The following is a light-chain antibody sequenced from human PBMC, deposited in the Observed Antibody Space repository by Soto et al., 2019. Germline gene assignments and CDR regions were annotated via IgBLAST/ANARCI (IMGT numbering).Light chain of an antibody. J-gene: IGKJ5*01. V-gene: IGKV3-20*01. CDR1: QGVTTSF. Sequence: EIVLTQSPGTLSLSPGERATLSCRASQGVTTSFFAWFPQNPGQAPRLLIYGASSRATGIPDRFSGSGSGTDFTLTISRLEPEDFAVYYCQQYGGSPPITFGQGTRLEIK. CDR2: GAS. CDR3: QQYGGSPPIT.